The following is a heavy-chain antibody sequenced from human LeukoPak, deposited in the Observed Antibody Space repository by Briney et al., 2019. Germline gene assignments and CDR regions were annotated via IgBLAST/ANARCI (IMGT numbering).Heavy chain of an antibody. Sequence: SETLSLTCAVYGVSFSGYYWSWIRQPPGKGLEWIGEINHSGSTNYNPSLKSRVTISVDPSKNQFSLKLSSVTAADTAVYYCADRGSVVTAMSGHWFDPWGQGTLVTVSS. CDR2: INHSGST. CDR3: ADRGSVVTAMSGHWFDP. CDR1: GVSFSGYY. J-gene: IGHJ5*02. V-gene: IGHV4-34*01. D-gene: IGHD2-21*02.